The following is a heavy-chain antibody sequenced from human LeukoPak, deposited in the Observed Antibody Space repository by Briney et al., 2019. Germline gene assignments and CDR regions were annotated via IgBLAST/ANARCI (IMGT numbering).Heavy chain of an antibody. V-gene: IGHV3-23*01. D-gene: IGHD2-15*01. CDR3: AKDGQYCSGGSCYSRYFDY. Sequence: GGSLRLSCAASGFTLSSYAMSWVSQAPGKGLEWVSVISAGGGSTYYADSVKGRFTISRDNSWNTLYLQMNSLRAEDTAVYYCAKDGQYCSGGSCYSRYFDYWGQGTLVTVSS. J-gene: IGHJ4*02. CDR2: ISAGGGST. CDR1: GFTLSSYA.